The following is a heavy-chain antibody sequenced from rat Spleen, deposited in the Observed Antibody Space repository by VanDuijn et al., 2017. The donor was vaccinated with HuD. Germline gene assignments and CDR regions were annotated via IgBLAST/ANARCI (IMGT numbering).Heavy chain of an antibody. V-gene: IGHV5-29*01. CDR1: GFTFSDYF. Sequence: EVQLVESDGGLVQPGRSLKLSCTASGFTFSDYFMAWVRQAPTKGLEWVASISYDSSGTYYRDSVKGRFTISRDNTKRVVYLKMDSLKSEDTATYYCARRNSGIFDYWGQGVMVPVSS. D-gene: IGHD4-4*01. J-gene: IGHJ2*01. CDR3: ARRNSGIFDY. CDR2: ISYDSSGT.